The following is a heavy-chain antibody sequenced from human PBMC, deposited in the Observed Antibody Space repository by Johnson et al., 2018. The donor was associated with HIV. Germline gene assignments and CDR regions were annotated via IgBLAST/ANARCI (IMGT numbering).Heavy chain of an antibody. CDR1: GFTFSSYG. J-gene: IGHJ3*02. CDR2: IRYDGSNK. D-gene: IGHD4-11*01. Sequence: QVQLVESGGGVVQPGGSLRLSCAASGFTFSSYGMHWVRQAPGKGLEWVAFIRYDGSNKYYADSVKGRFTISRDNSKNTLYLQMNSLRAEDTAVYYCARDYSNPPHAFDIWGQGTMVTVSS. V-gene: IGHV3-30*02. CDR3: ARDYSNPPHAFDI.